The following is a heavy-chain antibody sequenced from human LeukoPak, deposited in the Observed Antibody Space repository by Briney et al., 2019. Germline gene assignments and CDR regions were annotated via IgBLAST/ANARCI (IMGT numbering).Heavy chain of an antibody. CDR1: GGSFSGYY. J-gene: IGHJ4*02. CDR3: ARVQTTGYCSSTSCYGQAPGDY. D-gene: IGHD2-2*01. Sequence: PSETLSLTCAVYGGSFSGYYWSWIRQPPGKGLEWIGEINHSGSTNYNPSLKSRVTISVDTSKNQFSLKLSSVTAADTAVYYCARVQTTGYCSSTSCYGQAPGDYWGQGTLVTVSS. V-gene: IGHV4-34*01. CDR2: INHSGST.